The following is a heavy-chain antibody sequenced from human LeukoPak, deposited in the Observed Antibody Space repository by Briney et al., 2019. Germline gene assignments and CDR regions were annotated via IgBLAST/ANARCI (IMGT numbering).Heavy chain of an antibody. D-gene: IGHD2-15*01. CDR3: ARDLGYCSGGSCLNWFDP. CDR2: ISSSSSYI. V-gene: IGHV3-21*01. Sequence: GGSLRLSCAASGFTFSSYSMNWVRQAPGKGLEWVSSISSSSSYIYYADSVKGRFTISRDNSKNTLYLQMNSLRAEDTAVYYCARDLGYCSGGSCLNWFDPWGQGTLVTVSS. J-gene: IGHJ5*02. CDR1: GFTFSSYS.